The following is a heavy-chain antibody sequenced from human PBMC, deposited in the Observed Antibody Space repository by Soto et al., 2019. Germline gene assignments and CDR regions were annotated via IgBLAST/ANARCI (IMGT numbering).Heavy chain of an antibody. CDR1: GGTIINYC. V-gene: IGHV4-59*01. CDR3: AGGVVATIFDY. J-gene: IGHJ4*02. D-gene: IGHD5-12*01. CDR2: IYYSGST. Sequence: PSETLRVTWTVAGGTIINYCWSWISQTPGKGLEWIGYIYYSGSTNYNPSLKSRVTISVDTSKNQFSLKLSSVTAADTAVYYCAGGVVATIFDYWGQGTLVTVSS.